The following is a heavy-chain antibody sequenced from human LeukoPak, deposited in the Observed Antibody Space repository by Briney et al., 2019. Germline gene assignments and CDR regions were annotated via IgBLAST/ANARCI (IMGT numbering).Heavy chain of an antibody. Sequence: KSSETLSLTCTVSGYSISSGYYWGWIRQPPGKGLEWIGSIYHSGSTYYNPSLKSRVTISVDTSKNQFSLRLSSVTAADSAVYCCARARVATFYFDYWGQGTLVTVSS. J-gene: IGHJ4*02. V-gene: IGHV4-38-2*02. CDR3: ARARVATFYFDY. CDR1: GYSISSGYY. D-gene: IGHD5-12*01. CDR2: IYHSGST.